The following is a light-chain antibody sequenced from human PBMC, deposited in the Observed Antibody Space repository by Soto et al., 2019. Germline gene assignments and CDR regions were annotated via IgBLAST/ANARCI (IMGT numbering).Light chain of an antibody. Sequence: QSALTQPASVSGSPGQAITVSCSGTSSDIGAHNFVSWYQQHPGKAPKLIIYEVINRPSGVSDRFSGSKSGNTASLTFSGLQSEDDVDYYSNSDITRNTFVFRSGTKVTVL. J-gene: IGLJ1*01. CDR1: SSDIGAHNF. CDR3: NSDITRNTFV. V-gene: IGLV2-14*03. CDR2: EVI.